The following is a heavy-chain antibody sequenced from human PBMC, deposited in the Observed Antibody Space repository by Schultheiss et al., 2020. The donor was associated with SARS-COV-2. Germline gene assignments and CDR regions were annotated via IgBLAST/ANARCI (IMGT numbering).Heavy chain of an antibody. Sequence: SETLSLTCAVYGGSFSGYYWGWIRQPPGKGLEWIGEINHSGSTNYNPSLKSRVTISVDTSKNQFSLKLSSVTAADTAVYYCARGLRNVAVAGTWYFDLWGRGTLVTVSS. CDR2: INHSGST. V-gene: IGHV4-34*01. D-gene: IGHD6-19*01. CDR3: ARGLRNVAVAGTWYFDL. CDR1: GGSFSGYY. J-gene: IGHJ2*01.